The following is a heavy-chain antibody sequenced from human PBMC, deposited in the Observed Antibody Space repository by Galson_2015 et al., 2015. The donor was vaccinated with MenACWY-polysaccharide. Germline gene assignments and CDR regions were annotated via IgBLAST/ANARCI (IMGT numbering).Heavy chain of an antibody. Sequence: LSLTCAVSAAPITTPSFDGPWLRQPPATGLDWTANMSYRGNTYYNPSLKSRVTMSVDMSKNQFSLDLTSVTAADTAVYYCARVCGSGRCLDVWGQGTTVTVSS. CDR1: AAPITTPSFD. CDR2: MSYRGNT. V-gene: IGHV4-31*11. CDR3: ARVCGSGRCLDV. J-gene: IGHJ6*02. D-gene: IGHD2-21*01.